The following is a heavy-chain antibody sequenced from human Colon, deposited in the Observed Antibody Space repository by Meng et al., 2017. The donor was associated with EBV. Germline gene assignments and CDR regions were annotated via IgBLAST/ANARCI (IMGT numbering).Heavy chain of an antibody. D-gene: IGHD3-10*01. CDR3: VRDTRRGGGWFDP. Sequence: QLQESGSGLVRPSPTLSLTCAVSGESITSGDYSWTWIRQPPGKGLEWIGYIYHGVNIYYTPSLRSRVTISVDKSRNQFSLKLTSVSAADTAVYYCVRDTRRGGGWFDPWGQGTLVTVSS. CDR2: IYHGVNI. V-gene: IGHV4-30-2*01. J-gene: IGHJ5*02. CDR1: GESITSGDYS.